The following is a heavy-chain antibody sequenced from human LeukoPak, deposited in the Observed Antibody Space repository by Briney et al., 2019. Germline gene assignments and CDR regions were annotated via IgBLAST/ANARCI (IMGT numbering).Heavy chain of an antibody. CDR1: GFTFSSYA. CDR2: ISYDGSNK. CDR3: ARPAYYYDSSGYHFDY. D-gene: IGHD3-22*01. J-gene: IGHJ4*02. Sequence: GGSLRVSCAASGFTFSSYAMHWVRQAPGKGLEWVAVISYDGSNKYYADSVKGRFTISRDNSKNTLYLQMNSLRAEDTAVYYCARPAYYYDSSGYHFDYWGQGTLVTVSS. V-gene: IGHV3-30*04.